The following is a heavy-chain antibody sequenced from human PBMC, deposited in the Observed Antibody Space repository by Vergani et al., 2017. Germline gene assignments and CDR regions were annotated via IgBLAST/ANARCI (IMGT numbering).Heavy chain of an antibody. CDR2: TYYRSKWYN. V-gene: IGHV6-1*01. Sequence: QVQLQQSGPGLVKPSQTLSLTCAISGDSVSSNSAAWNWIRQSPSRGLEWLGRTYYRSKWYNDYAVSVKSRITINPDTSKNQFSLQLNSVTPEDTAVYXCARGSPWQRRSKEGFDPWGQGTLVTVSS. D-gene: IGHD6-25*01. J-gene: IGHJ5*02. CDR3: ARGSPWQRRSKEGFDP. CDR1: GDSVSSNSAA.